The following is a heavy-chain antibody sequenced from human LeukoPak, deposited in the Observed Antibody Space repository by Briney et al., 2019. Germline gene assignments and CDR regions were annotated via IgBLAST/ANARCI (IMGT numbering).Heavy chain of an antibody. D-gene: IGHD5-18*01. Sequence: GGSLRLSCAASGFTFSSYSKNWVRQAPGKGLEWVSSISSSSSYIYYADSVKGRFTISRDNAKNSLYLQMNSLRAEDTAVYYCARVGSRGYSYGYYGDWGQGTLVTVSS. J-gene: IGHJ4*02. CDR3: ARVGSRGYSYGYYGD. CDR2: ISSSSSYI. CDR1: GFTFSSYS. V-gene: IGHV3-21*01.